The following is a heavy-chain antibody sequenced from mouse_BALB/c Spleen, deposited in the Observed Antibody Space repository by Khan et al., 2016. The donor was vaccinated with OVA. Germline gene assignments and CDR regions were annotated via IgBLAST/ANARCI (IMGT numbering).Heavy chain of an antibody. CDR2: ISGDSTTI. CDR1: GFTFSSYG. D-gene: IGHD1-1*01. J-gene: IGHJ2*01. CDR3: ATSYFSGYYFDY. Sequence: EVELVESGGGLVQPGGSRKLSCAASGFTFSSYGVHWVRQALERGLEWVAYISGDSTTIYYADTVKGRFTISRDNPKNTLFLQMTSLMSEDTAKYYCATSYFSGYYFDYWGPGTTLTVSS. V-gene: IGHV5-17*02.